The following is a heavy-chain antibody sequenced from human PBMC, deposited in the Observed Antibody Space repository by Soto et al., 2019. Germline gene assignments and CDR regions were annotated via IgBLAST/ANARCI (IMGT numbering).Heavy chain of an antibody. CDR1: GDSVSSPDY. V-gene: IGHV4-4*02. CDR2: VFHTGTT. D-gene: IGHD6-19*01. J-gene: IGHJ3*01. Sequence: QVQLQESGPGLVRPSGTLSLTCAVFGDSVSSPDYWCWVRQPPGKGLEWIGEVFHTGTTSYNPSLRSRVTISMDKSNNQSSLDLSYVTAADTAVYYCARSAGWYAVHSWGRWTMVIVSS. CDR3: ARSAGWYAVHS.